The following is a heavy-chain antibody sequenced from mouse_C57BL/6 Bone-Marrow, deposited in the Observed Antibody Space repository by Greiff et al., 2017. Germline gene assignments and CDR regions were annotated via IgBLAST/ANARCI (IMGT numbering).Heavy chain of an antibody. V-gene: IGHV5-12*01. CDR1: GFTFSDYY. CDR3: ARQKIYRDYGSSARDY. CDR2: LSNGGGTT. D-gene: IGHD1-2*01. Sequence: DVHLVESGGGLVQPGGSLKLSCAASGFTFSDYYMYWVRQTPEKRLEWVAYLSNGGGTTYYPHTVQGRYTISRDNAKNTLYLQMSRLKSEGTAMYDCARQKIYRDYGSSARDYWGQGTSVTVSS. J-gene: IGHJ4*01.